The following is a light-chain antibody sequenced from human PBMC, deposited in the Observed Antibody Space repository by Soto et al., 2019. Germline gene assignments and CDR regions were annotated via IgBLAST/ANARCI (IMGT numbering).Light chain of an antibody. CDR2: DAS. CDR3: QQYNGFSRT. V-gene: IGKV1-5*01. J-gene: IGKJ1*01. Sequence: DIQMTRSPSTLAASVGDRVTITCRASQSISSWLAWYQQKPGKAPKLLIYDASSLESGVPSRFSGSGSGTEFTLSISGLQPDDFATYYCQQYNGFSRTFGQGTKVDIK. CDR1: QSISSW.